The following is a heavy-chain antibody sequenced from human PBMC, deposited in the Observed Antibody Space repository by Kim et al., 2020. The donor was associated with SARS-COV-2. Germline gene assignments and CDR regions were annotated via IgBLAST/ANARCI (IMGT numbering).Heavy chain of an antibody. J-gene: IGHJ3*02. Sequence: GGSLRLSCATSGFTFSNYAMTWVRQTPEKGLEWLAAITSSGDSTFHADSVKGRFTISRDNSENTLFLQVNGLKTEDTALYYCAKRIFASTCSGPFDIWGHETMVTVSS. CDR3: AKRIFASTCSGPFDI. CDR2: ITSSGDST. D-gene: IGHD6-25*01. V-gene: IGHV3-23*01. CDR1: GFTFSNYA.